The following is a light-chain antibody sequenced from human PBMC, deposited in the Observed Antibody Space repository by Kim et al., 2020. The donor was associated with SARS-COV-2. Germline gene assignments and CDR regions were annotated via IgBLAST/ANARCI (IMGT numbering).Light chain of an antibody. CDR1: SSDVGDYNF. J-gene: IGLJ2*01. Sequence: QSALTQPASVSGSPGQSITISCTGSSSDVGDYNFVSWYQQLPDTAPKLIIYDVTHRTSGVSDRFSGSKSGNTASLTISGRQAEDEANYYCSSYTRDSSLEGVFGGGTQLTVL. CDR3: SSYTRDSSLEGV. CDR2: DVT. V-gene: IGLV2-14*03.